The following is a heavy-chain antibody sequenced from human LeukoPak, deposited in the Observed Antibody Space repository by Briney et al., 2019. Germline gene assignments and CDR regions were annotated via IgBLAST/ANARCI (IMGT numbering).Heavy chain of an antibody. J-gene: IGHJ4*02. V-gene: IGHV4-59*08. D-gene: IGHD2-2*01. CDR3: AGTLPDIVVVPAYDY. CDR1: GGSISSYY. Sequence: SETLSLTCTVSGGSISSYYWSWIRQPPGKGLEWIGYIYYSGSTNYNPSLKSRVTISVDTSKNQFSLKLSSVTAADTAVYYCAGTLPDIVVVPAYDYWGQGTLVTVSS. CDR2: IYYSGST.